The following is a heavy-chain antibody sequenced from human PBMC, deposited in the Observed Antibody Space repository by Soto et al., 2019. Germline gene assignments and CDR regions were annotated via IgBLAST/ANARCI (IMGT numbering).Heavy chain of an antibody. Sequence: QVQLVESGGGVVQPGRSLRLSCAASGFTFSSYGMHWVRQAPGKGLEWVAVISYDGSNKYYADSVKGRFTISRDNSKNTRYLQMNSLRAEDTAVYYCAKGGEAGADYWGQGTLVTVSS. D-gene: IGHD6-19*01. V-gene: IGHV3-30*18. CDR3: AKGGEAGADY. CDR1: GFTFSSYG. CDR2: ISYDGSNK. J-gene: IGHJ4*02.